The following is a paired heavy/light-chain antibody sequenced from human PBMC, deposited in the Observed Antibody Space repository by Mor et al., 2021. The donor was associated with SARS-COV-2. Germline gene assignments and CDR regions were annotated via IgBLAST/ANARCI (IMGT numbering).Light chain of an antibody. J-gene: IGKJ1*01. Sequence: DIVLTQSPDSLSVSLGERATIYCSSSESVFDRSYNKDSLAWYRQRPGQPPELLIYWTSTLESGVPDRISGSGSGTTFSLTISSLQPEDVAIYYCQQYYGTPPTFGQGTRVEI. CDR1: ESVFDRSYNKDS. CDR3: QQYYGTPPT. CDR2: WTS. V-gene: IGKV4-1*01.
Heavy chain of an antibody. CDR1: GIYFTYPNAW. J-gene: IGHJ3*01. D-gene: IGHD1-26*01. Sequence: EGQLVQSGGGLVKPGGSLTVSCAASGIYFTYPNAWMSWVRQAPGKGLEWIARIKSETQGGTKDYAAPVRGRFTISRDDSKQTVSLHMASLRTEDTAVYYCATPGGVGSTFFAVWGQGTMVTVSS. V-gene: IGHV3-15*01. CDR2: IKSETQGGTK. CDR3: ATPGGVGSTFFAV.